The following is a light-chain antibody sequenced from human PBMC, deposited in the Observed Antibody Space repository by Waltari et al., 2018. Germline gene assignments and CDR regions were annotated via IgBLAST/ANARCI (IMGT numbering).Light chain of an antibody. CDR3: QSYDNGLRGRV. CDR2: GKN. J-gene: IGLJ3*02. V-gene: IGLV1-40*01. CDR1: SSNIGAGYD. Sequence: QSVLTQPPSVSGAPGQRVTISCTGSSSNIGAGYDVHWYQQFPGTAPKLLIYGKNDRPSGVPDRFSGSKSDTAASLAISGLQADDEAEYHCQSYDNGLRGRVFGGGTKVTVL.